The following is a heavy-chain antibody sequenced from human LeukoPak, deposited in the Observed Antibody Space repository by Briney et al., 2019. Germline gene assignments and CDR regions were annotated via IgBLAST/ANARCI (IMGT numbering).Heavy chain of an antibody. CDR1: GGSISSSSYY. Sequence: SETLSLTCTVSGGSISSSSYYWGWTRQPPGKGLEWIGGIYYSGSTYYSPSLKSRVTISVDTSKNQFSLKLSSVTAADTAVYYCARPGSAWADAFDIWGQGTMVTVSS. J-gene: IGHJ3*02. V-gene: IGHV4-39*01. CDR2: IYYSGST. D-gene: IGHD7-27*01. CDR3: ARPGSAWADAFDI.